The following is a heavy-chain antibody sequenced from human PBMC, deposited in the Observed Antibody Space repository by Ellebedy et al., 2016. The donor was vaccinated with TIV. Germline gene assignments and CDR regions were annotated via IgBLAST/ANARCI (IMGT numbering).Heavy chain of an antibody. CDR1: GYTFTGYY. V-gene: IGHV1-2*02. CDR3: ILVILVEYFQH. CDR2: INPNSGGT. Sequence: AASVKVSCKASGYTFTGYYMHWVRQAPGQGLEWMGWINPNSGGTNYAQKFQGRVTMTSDTSISTAYMELSRLRSDDTAVYYCILVILVEYFQHWGLGTLVTVSS. J-gene: IGHJ1*01. D-gene: IGHD3-9*01.